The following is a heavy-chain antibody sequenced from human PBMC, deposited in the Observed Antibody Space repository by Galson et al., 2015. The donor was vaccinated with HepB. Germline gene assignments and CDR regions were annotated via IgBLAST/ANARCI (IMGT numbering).Heavy chain of an antibody. V-gene: IGHV3-33*01. Sequence: SLRLSCAASGFTFSSYGMHWVRQAPGKGLEWVAVIWYDGSNKYYADSVKGRFTISRDNSKNTLYLQMNSLRAEDTAVYYCARDLRPGYCSGGSCYLDLSGMDVWGQGTTVTVSS. J-gene: IGHJ6*02. CDR1: GFTFSSYG. D-gene: IGHD2-15*01. CDR2: IWYDGSNK. CDR3: ARDLRPGYCSGGSCYLDLSGMDV.